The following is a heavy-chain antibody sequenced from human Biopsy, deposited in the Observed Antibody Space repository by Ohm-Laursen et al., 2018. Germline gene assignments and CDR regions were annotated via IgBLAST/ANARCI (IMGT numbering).Heavy chain of an antibody. D-gene: IGHD6-19*01. V-gene: IGHV1-2*02. CDR2: INPKSGDT. CDR1: GCTFTAFS. Sequence: ASVKVSCKPSGCTFTAFSVHWLRQAPGQGLERMGWINPKSGDTDYPQNFQGRVTMTRDTSKSTVYMELSSLRSADTAVYFCARNTGWYGDLYYFDYWGQGTLVTVSS. J-gene: IGHJ4*02. CDR3: ARNTGWYGDLYYFDY.